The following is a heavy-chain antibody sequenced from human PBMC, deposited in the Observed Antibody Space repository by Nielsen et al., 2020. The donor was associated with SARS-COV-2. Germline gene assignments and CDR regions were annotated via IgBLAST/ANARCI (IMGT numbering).Heavy chain of an antibody. CDR1: GYTFTGYY. V-gene: IGHV1-18*04. CDR3: ARDPLGGGSYSDY. Sequence: ASVKVSCKASGYTFTGYYMHWVRQAPGQGLEWMGWISAYNGNTNYAQKLQGRVTMTTDTSTSTAYMELRSLRSDDTAVYYCARDPLGGGSYSDYWGQGTLVTVSS. D-gene: IGHD1-26*01. J-gene: IGHJ4*02. CDR2: ISAYNGNT.